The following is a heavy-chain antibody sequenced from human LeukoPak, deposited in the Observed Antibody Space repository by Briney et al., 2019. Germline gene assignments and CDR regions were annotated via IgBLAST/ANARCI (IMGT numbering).Heavy chain of an antibody. D-gene: IGHD2-15*01. V-gene: IGHV1-8*01. CDR2: VNPNSGHR. J-gene: IGHJ4*02. CDR3: ARGAPGSYCSGGSCPYFDY. CDR1: VYTFTKYD. Sequence: SSVTVSFMSSVYTFTKYDIHWVRQATGQGLEWMGCVNPNSGHRGYAQKFQGRVTMTRNTSISTAYMELSSLRSEDTAVYYCARGAPGSYCSGGSCPYFDYWGQGTLVSVSS.